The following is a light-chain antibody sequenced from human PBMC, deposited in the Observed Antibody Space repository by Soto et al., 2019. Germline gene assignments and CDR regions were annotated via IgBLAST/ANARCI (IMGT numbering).Light chain of an antibody. Sequence: IVCTQSPVTLSLSPSARAALSCRTSQSVSSNYLAWYQQKPGQAPRLPIYGASSRATGIPDRFSGSGSGTDFTLTISRLESEDFAVYHCQQYGSSPLTFGGGTKVDIK. V-gene: IGKV3-20*01. J-gene: IGKJ4*01. CDR3: QQYGSSPLT. CDR1: QSVSSNY. CDR2: GAS.